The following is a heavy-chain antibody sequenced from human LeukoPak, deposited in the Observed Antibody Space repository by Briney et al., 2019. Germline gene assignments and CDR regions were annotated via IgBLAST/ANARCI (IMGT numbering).Heavy chain of an antibody. CDR2: ISSSSSYI. V-gene: IGHV3-21*03. CDR1: GFTFSSYS. Sequence: GGSLRLSCAASGFTFSSYSMNWVRQAPGKGLEWVSSISSSSSYIYYADSVKGRFTISRDNAKNSLYLQMNSLKTEDTAVYYCALDGRLGLFDYWGQGTLVTVSS. D-gene: IGHD1-1*01. J-gene: IGHJ4*02. CDR3: ALDGRLGLFDY.